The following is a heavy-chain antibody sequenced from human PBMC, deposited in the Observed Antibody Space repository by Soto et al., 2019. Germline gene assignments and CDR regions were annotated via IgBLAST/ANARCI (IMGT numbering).Heavy chain of an antibody. CDR2: INHSGST. V-gene: IGHV4-34*01. J-gene: IGHJ3*02. CDR3: AVLSGYCSGGSCYPGAFDI. Sequence: YGCSRISKPPGKGLEWIGEINHSGSTNYNPSLKSRVTISVDTSKNQFSLKLSSVTAADTAVYYCAVLSGYCSGGSCYPGAFDIWGQGTMVTVSS. CDR1: YG. D-gene: IGHD2-15*01.